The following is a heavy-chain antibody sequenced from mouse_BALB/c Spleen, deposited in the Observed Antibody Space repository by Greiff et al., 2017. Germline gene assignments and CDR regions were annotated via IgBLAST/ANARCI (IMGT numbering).Heavy chain of an antibody. CDR3: AYGNYPAWFAD. J-gene: IGHJ3*01. D-gene: IGHD2-10*02. CDR2: IDPANGNT. Sequence: EVQLQESGAELVKPGASVKLSCTASGFNIKDTYMHWVKQRPEQGLEWIGRIDPANGNTKYDPKFQGKATITADTSSNTAYLQLSSLTSEDTAVYYCAYGNYPAWFADWGQGTLVTVSA. CDR1: GFNIKDTY. V-gene: IGHV14-3*02.